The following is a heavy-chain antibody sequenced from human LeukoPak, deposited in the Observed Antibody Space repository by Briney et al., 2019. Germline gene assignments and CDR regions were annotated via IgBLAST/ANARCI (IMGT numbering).Heavy chain of an antibody. Sequence: GGSLRLSCAASGFTFTTYAVHWVRQAPGKGLEWVAVIWFDGSNKFYSDSVRGRFTISRDNSKNTLYLQMNSLRAEDTAVYYCAKDQVPITMIVVVITWGYFDLWGRGTLVTVSS. CDR3: AKDQVPITMIVVVITWGYFDL. V-gene: IGHV3-33*06. CDR2: IWFDGSNK. D-gene: IGHD3-22*01. CDR1: GFTFTTYA. J-gene: IGHJ2*01.